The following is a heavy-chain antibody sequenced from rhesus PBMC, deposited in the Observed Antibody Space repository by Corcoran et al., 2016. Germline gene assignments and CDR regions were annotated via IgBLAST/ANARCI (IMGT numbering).Heavy chain of an antibody. J-gene: IGHJ4*01. V-gene: IGHV3-178*01. CDR2: ISNGCGST. CDR3: ARDRGYSYSYYFDY. CDR1: GLPFSDYY. Sequence: EVQLVESGGGLAPPGGSLRLSCAASGLPFSDYYMDWVRPAPGKGLEWVSRISNGCGSTWYADSVKGRFTISRENAKNTLYLQMNSLRAEDTAVYYCARDRGYSYSYYFDYWGQGVLVTVSS. D-gene: IGHD5-12*01.